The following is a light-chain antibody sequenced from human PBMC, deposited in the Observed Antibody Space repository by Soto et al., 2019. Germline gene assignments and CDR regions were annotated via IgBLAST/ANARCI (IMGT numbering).Light chain of an antibody. Sequence: QSALTQPRSMSGSPGQSVTISCTGTSSDVGGYNYVSWYQQHPGKAPKLMIYDVSKRPSGVPDRFSGSKSGNTASLTISGLQAEDEADYYCCSYAGVDYVFGTGTKVTVL. CDR2: DVS. CDR1: SSDVGGYNY. CDR3: CSYAGVDYV. V-gene: IGLV2-11*01. J-gene: IGLJ1*01.